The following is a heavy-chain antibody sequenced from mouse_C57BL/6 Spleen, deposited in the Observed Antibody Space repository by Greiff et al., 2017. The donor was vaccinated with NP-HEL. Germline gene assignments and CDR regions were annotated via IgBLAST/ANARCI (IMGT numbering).Heavy chain of an antibody. Sequence: QVQLQQSGAELVRPGASVKLSCKASGYTFTDYYINWVKQRPGQGLEWIARIYPGSGNTYYNEKFKGKATLTAEKSSSTAYMQLSSLTSEDSAVYFCARGGYDYGHYWGQGTTLTVSS. D-gene: IGHD2-4*01. J-gene: IGHJ2*01. CDR1: GYTFTDYY. CDR3: ARGGYDYGHY. CDR2: IYPGSGNT. V-gene: IGHV1-76*01.